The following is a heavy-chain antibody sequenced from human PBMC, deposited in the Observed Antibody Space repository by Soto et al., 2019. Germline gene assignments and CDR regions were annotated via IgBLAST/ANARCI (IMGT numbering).Heavy chain of an antibody. D-gene: IGHD1-26*01. Sequence: AGGSLRLSCAVSGFIFSRYSMNWVRQAPGKGLEWVSSIGTSGSYIYGTDSVKGRFTISRDNTKDSLYLQMNSLRAEDTAIYYCARGSAFIGLDYWGQGTPVTVSS. CDR3: ARGSAFIGLDY. CDR1: GFIFSRYS. V-gene: IGHV3-21*01. J-gene: IGHJ4*02. CDR2: IGTSGSYI.